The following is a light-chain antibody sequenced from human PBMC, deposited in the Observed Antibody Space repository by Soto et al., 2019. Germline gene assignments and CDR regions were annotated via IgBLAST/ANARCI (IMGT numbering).Light chain of an antibody. CDR2: DAS. CDR3: QHYNYYSPWT. J-gene: IGKJ1*01. CDR1: QSISSW. V-gene: IGKV1-5*01. Sequence: DIQMTQSPSILSASVGDRVTITCRASQSISSWLAWYQQKPGKAPKLLIYDASSLESGVPSRFSGSGSGAEFTLTISSLQPDDFATYYCQHYNYYSPWTFGQGTKVEIK.